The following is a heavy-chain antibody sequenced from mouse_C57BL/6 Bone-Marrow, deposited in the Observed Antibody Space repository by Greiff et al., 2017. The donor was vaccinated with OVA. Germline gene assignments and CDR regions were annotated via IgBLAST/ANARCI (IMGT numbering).Heavy chain of an antibody. J-gene: IGHJ3*01. D-gene: IGHD2-13*01. CDR1: GYAFTNYL. Sequence: QVPLQQSGAELVRPGTSVQVSCKASGYAFTNYLLEWVKQRPGQGLEWIGVINPGSGGTHYNEQFKGKATLTADKSSSTAYMQLSSLTSEDSAVDFCARHGEYLAWFAYWGQGTLVTVSA. CDR2: INPGSGGT. CDR3: ARHGEYLAWFAY. V-gene: IGHV1-54*01.